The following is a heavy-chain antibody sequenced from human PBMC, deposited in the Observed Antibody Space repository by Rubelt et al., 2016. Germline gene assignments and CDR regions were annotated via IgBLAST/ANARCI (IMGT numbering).Heavy chain of an antibody. CDR3: VRDGGIPVADGFDN. CDR2: ITWNSGSI. CDR1: GFIFGDYA. J-gene: IGHJ4*02. Sequence: SGQPGRSLRLSCTASGFIFGDYAMHWVRQSPGKGLEWVSGITWNSGSIDYADSVKGRFTISRDNAKNTLFLQMNSLRAEATAVYYCVRDGGIPVADGFDNWGQGTLVTVSS. D-gene: IGHD6-19*01. V-gene: IGHV3-9*01.